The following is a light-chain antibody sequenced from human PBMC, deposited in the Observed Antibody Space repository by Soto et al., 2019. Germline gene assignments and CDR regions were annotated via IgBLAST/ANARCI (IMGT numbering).Light chain of an antibody. J-gene: IGLJ1*01. CDR1: SSDVGGYNY. V-gene: IGLV2-14*01. CDR3: SSYTSSSTYV. CDR2: EVS. Sequence: QSALTLAASVSESAGQSITISCTGTSSDVGGYNYVSWYQQHPGNTPKFMIYEVSNRPSGVSNRFSGSKSGNTASLTISGLQAEDEADYYCSSYTSSSTYVFGTGTKVTVL.